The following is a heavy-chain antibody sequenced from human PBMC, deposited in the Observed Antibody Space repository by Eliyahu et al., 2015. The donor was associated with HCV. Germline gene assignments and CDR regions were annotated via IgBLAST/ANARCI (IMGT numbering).Heavy chain of an antibody. D-gene: IGHD5-18*01. CDR2: ISYDGVST. CDR3: AKDVNSNYDYYFYMDV. V-gene: IGHV3-30*18. J-gene: IGHJ6*03. Sequence: QGQLVESGGGEVQPGRSLRLSCAASGFSFRSYGXHWVRQTPGKGLEWVAVISYDGVSTYYADSVKGRFTISRDNSKNTLYLHINSLRPDDTAVFYCAKDVNSNYDYYFYMDVWGKGTAVTVSS. CDR1: GFSFRSYG.